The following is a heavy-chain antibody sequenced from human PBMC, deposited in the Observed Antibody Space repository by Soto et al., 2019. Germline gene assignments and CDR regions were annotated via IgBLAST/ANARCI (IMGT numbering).Heavy chain of an antibody. CDR2: ISYDGSNK. CDR3: ARPTSWSNFDY. Sequence: GGSLRLSCAASGFTFSSYAMHWVRQAPGKGLEWVAVISYDGSNKYYADSVKGRFTISRDNSKNTLYLQMNSLRAEDTAVYYCARPTSWSNFDYWGQGTLVTV. V-gene: IGHV3-30-3*01. D-gene: IGHD3-10*01. J-gene: IGHJ4*02. CDR1: GFTFSSYA.